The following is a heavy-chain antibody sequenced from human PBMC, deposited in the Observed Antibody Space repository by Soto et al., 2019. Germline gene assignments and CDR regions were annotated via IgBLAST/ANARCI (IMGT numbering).Heavy chain of an antibody. Sequence: EVQLLESGGDSVQPGGSVRLSCAGSGFTFINYAMNWVRQAPGKGLEWVSTISGGGDATFFADSVTGRFTFSRDSSKNTVTLQMNRLGVDDTAVYYCARKVVGSTSRPDYWYVDLWGRCTLVTVSS. V-gene: IGHV3-23*01. J-gene: IGHJ2*01. CDR2: ISGGGDAT. CDR3: ARKVVGSTSRPDYWYVDL. D-gene: IGHD2-21*01. CDR1: GFTFINYA.